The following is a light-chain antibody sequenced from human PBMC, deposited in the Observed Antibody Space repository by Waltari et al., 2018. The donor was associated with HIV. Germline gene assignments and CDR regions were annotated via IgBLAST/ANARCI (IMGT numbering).Light chain of an antibody. CDR2: WAS. V-gene: IGKV4-1*01. J-gene: IGKJ2*01. CDR1: QNVLYNSNNKNF. CDR3: QQYYITPYT. Sequence: DIVMTQSPDSLAVSLGERGTITSKSSQNVLYNSNNKNFLAWYQKKPGQPPKLLIYWASTRESGVPDRFSGSGSGTDFTLSISSLQAEDVAVYYCQQYYITPYTFGQGTKLEIK.